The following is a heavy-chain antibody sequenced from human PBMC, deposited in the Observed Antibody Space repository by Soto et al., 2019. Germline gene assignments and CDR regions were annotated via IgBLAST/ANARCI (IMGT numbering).Heavy chain of an antibody. V-gene: IGHV1-18*01. CDR1: GYTFTSYG. CDR2: ISAYNGNT. Sequence: QVQLVQSGAEVKKPGASVKVSCKASGYTFTSYGISWVRQAPGQGLELMGWISAYNGNTNYPQKLQGRVTMTTETSTSTAYMELRSLRSDDTAVYYCASRKGLDYYYGMDVWGQGTTVTVSS. J-gene: IGHJ6*02. CDR3: ASRKGLDYYYGMDV. D-gene: IGHD5-12*01.